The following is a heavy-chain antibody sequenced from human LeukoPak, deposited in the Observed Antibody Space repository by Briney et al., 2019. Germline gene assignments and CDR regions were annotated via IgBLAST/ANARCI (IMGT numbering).Heavy chain of an antibody. CDR1: GGSISSSSYY. V-gene: IGHV4-39*01. Sequence: SETLSLTCTVSGGSISSSSYYWGWIRQPPGKGLEWIGSIYYSGSTYYNPSLKSRVTISVDTSKNQFSLKLSSVTAADTAVYYCARTLISHYYDSSGYRILDAFDIWGQGTMVTVSS. J-gene: IGHJ3*02. D-gene: IGHD3-22*01. CDR2: IYYSGST. CDR3: ARTLISHYYDSSGYRILDAFDI.